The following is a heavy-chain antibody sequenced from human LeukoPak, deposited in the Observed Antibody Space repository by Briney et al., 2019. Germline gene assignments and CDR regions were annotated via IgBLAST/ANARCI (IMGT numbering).Heavy chain of an antibody. CDR1: GYTFTGYY. V-gene: IGHV1-2*06. J-gene: IGHJ5*02. CDR2: INPNSGGT. Sequence: ASVKVSCKASGYTFTGYYMHWVRQAPGQGLEWMGRINPNSGGTNYAQKFQGRVTMTRDTSISTAYMELSRLRSDDTAVYYCARDLPYCSGGSCYPHNWLDPWGQGTLVTVAS. CDR3: ARDLPYCSGGSCYPHNWLDP. D-gene: IGHD2-15*01.